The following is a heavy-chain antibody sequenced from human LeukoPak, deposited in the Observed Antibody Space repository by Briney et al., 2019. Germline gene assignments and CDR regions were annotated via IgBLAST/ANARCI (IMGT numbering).Heavy chain of an antibody. D-gene: IGHD6-13*01. V-gene: IGHV4-59*01. J-gene: IGHJ4*02. CDR3: ASLKRDSSGWWIDY. CDR1: GGSISSYY. Sequence: SETLSLTCTVSGGSISSYYWSWIRQPPGKGLEWIGYIYYSGSTNYNPSLKSRVTISVDTSKNQFSLKLSSVTAADTAVYYCASLKRDSSGWWIDYWGQGTLVTVYS. CDR2: IYYSGST.